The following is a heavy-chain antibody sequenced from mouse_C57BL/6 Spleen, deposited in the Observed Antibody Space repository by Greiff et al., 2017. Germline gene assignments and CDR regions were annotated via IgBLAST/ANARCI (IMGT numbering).Heavy chain of an antibody. CDR2: IDPSDSNT. CDR1: GYTFTSYW. CDR3: GRGCSYGSHNHYAMDD. J-gene: IGHJ4*01. V-gene: IGHV1-50*01. D-gene: IGHD2-1*01. Sequence: QVQLQQPGAELVKPGASVKLSCKASGYTFTSYWMQWVKQRPGQGLEWIGEIDPSDSNTNYNQKFKGKATLTVDTSSSTAYMQLSSLTSEDSAVYYCGRGCSYGSHNHYAMDDWGQGTSVT.